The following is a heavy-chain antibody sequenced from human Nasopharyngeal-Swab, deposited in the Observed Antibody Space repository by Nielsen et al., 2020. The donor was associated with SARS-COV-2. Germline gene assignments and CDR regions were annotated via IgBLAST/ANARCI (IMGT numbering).Heavy chain of an antibody. Sequence: SETLSLTCTVSGGSISSYYWSWIRQPPGKGLEWIGYIYYSGSTNYNPSLKSRVTISVDTSKNQFSLKLSSVTAADTAVYYCARESPAAGTAFDIWGQGTMFTVSS. D-gene: IGHD6-13*01. V-gene: IGHV4-59*12. J-gene: IGHJ3*02. CDR2: IYYSGST. CDR1: GGSISSYY. CDR3: ARESPAAGTAFDI.